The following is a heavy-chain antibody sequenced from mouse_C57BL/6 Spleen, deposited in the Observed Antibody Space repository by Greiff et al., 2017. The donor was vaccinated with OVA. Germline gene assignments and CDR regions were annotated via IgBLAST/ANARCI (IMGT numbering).Heavy chain of an antibody. CDR3: ARGTYGNHIPLASD. D-gene: IGHD2-1*01. Sequence: QVQLQQPGAELVQPGASVKLSCKASGYTFTSYWMQWVKQSPGPGLEWIGEINPSNGYTNYNQKFKGKATLTVDTSSSTAYMQLSSLTSADSAVYYGARGTYGNHIPLASDWGQGTLVTVSA. CDR2: INPSNGYT. J-gene: IGHJ3*01. V-gene: IGHV1-50*01. CDR1: GYTFTSYW.